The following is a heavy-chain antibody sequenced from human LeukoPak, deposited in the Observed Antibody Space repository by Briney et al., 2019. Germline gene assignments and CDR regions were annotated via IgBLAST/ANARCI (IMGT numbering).Heavy chain of an antibody. J-gene: IGHJ4*02. Sequence: AASVKVSCKASGGTFSSYAISWVRQAPGQGLEWMGRIIPILGIANYAQKFQGRVTITADKSTSTAYMELSSLRSEDTAVYYCARNYYDSSGYSKGAYSHAAFDYWGQGTLVTVSS. CDR3: ARNYYDSSGYSKGAYSHAAFDY. CDR2: IIPILGIA. CDR1: GGTFSSYA. V-gene: IGHV1-69*04. D-gene: IGHD3-22*01.